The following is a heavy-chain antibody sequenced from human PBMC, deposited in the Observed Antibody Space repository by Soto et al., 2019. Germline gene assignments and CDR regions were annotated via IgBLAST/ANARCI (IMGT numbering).Heavy chain of an antibody. J-gene: IGHJ6*02. V-gene: IGHV3-9*01. CDR3: AKGVAGYYYGMDV. Sequence: EVQLVESGGGLVQPGRSLRLSWAASGFTFDDYAMHWVRLTPGKGLEWVSGISWNSGSIGYADSVKGRFTISRDNAKNSQYLQMNSLRPEDTALYFCAKGVAGYYYGMDVWGQGTTVTVSS. CDR1: GFTFDDYA. CDR2: ISWNSGSI.